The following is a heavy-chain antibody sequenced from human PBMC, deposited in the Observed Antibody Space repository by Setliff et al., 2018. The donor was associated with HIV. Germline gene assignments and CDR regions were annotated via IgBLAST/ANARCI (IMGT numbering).Heavy chain of an antibody. CDR1: GGSFSGYY. V-gene: IGHV4-34*09. J-gene: IGHJ3*02. CDR2: ICGTWKT. CDR3: ARDRMSSGYTAAFEI. D-gene: IGHD3-22*01. Sequence: SETLSLTCAVYGGSFSGYYWSWIRQPPGKGLEWIGSICGTWKTYYNPSLRSRVSISADTSKNQFSLNLTSVTAADTAVYYCARDRMSSGYTAAFEIWGQGTVVTVSS.